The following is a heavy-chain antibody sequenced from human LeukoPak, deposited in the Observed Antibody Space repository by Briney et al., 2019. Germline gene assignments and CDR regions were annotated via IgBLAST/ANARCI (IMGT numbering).Heavy chain of an antibody. V-gene: IGHV3-23*01. CDR2: ISGSGGST. CDR1: GFTFSSYA. J-gene: IGHJ4*02. D-gene: IGHD5-18*01. CDR3: AKGFRGYSYGLEHFDY. Sequence: PGGSLRLSCAAPGFTFSSYAMSWVRQAPGKGLEWVSAISGSGGSTYYADSVKGRFTISRDNSKNTLYLQMNSLRAEDTAVYYCAKGFRGYSYGLEHFDYWGQGTLVTVSS.